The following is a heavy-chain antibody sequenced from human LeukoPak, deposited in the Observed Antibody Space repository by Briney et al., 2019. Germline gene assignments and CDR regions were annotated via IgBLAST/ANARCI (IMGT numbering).Heavy chain of an antibody. CDR1: GFSSSNSG. Sequence: GGSLRLSCATSGFSSSNSGMHWVRQAPGKGLEWVALIWYDGSEKYYADSVKGRFTISRDNSENTLYLQMNSLRAEDTAVYYCARDAWYSRGWHLTFDYWGRGTLVTVSS. D-gene: IGHD6-19*01. CDR3: ARDAWYSRGWHLTFDY. CDR2: IWYDGSEK. V-gene: IGHV3-33*01. J-gene: IGHJ4*02.